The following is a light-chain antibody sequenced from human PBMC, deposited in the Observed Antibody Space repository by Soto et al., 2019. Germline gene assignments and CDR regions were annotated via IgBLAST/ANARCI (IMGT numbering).Light chain of an antibody. V-gene: IGKV3-11*01. CDR3: QQRSNWPLT. Sequence: EIVLTQSPATLSLSPGERATLSCRASQSISSHFAWYQQKPGQAPRLLIYDASNRATRVAARFSGSGSGTDFTLTISRLEPEEFAIYYCQQRSNWPLTFGGGTKVEIK. CDR1: QSISSH. J-gene: IGKJ4*01. CDR2: DAS.